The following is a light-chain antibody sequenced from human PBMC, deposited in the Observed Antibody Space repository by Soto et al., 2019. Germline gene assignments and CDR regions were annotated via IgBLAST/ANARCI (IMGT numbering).Light chain of an antibody. CDR1: QSVLYSSNNKNY. V-gene: IGKV4-1*01. Sequence: DIVMTQSPDSLAVSLGERATINCKSSQSVLYSSNNKNYLAWYQQKPGQPPKLLIYWASTRESVVPDRFSGSGSGTDFTLPISSLQAEDVAVYYCQQYYSTPQRPFGGGTKVEIK. J-gene: IGKJ4*01. CDR2: WAS. CDR3: QQYYSTPQRP.